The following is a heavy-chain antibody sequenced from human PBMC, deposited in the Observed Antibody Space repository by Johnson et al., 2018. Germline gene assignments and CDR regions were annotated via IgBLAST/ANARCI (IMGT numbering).Heavy chain of an antibody. V-gene: IGHV3-48*02. J-gene: IGHJ6*02. CDR1: GFTFSIYS. CDR2: ISTSSSTI. CDR3: ARENSALGYYYYYGMDV. Sequence: EVQLVESGGGLVQPGGSLRLSCAASGFTFSIYSMNWVRQAPGKGLEWVSYISTSSSTIYYADSVKGRFTISRDNAKNSLYLQMNSLRDEDTAVYYCARENSALGYYYYYGMDVWGQGTTVTVSS. D-gene: IGHD2/OR15-2a*01.